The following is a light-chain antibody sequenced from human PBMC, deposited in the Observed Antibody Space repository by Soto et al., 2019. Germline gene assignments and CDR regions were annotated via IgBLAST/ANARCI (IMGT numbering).Light chain of an antibody. CDR3: QQFYDVPIT. J-gene: IGKJ4*01. V-gene: IGKV1-33*01. CDR2: GAS. CDR1: QDIRKF. Sequence: DTQMTQSPSSLSASIGDRVTITCQASQDIRKFLNWFQQKPGKAPKLLIHGASTLETGVPSRFSGSGSGTDFTLIISSLQPEDIATYYCQQFYDVPITFGGGTKVDIK.